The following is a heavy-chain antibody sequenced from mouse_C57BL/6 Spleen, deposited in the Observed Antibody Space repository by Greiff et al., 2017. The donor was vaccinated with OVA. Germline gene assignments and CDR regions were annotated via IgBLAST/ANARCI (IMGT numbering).Heavy chain of an antibody. Sequence: EVKLVESGGGLVKPGGSLKLSCAASGFTFSSYAMSWVRQTPEKRLEWVATISDGGSYTYYPDNVKGRFTISRDNAKNNLYLQMSHLKSEDTAMYYCARDGYYADFDYWGQGTTLTVSS. CDR2: ISDGGSYT. CDR3: ARDGYYADFDY. V-gene: IGHV5-4*01. J-gene: IGHJ2*01. D-gene: IGHD2-3*01. CDR1: GFTFSSYA.